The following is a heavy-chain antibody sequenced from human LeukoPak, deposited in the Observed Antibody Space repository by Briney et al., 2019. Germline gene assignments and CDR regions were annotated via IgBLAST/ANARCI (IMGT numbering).Heavy chain of an antibody. CDR3: ARDSSGSLDY. D-gene: IGHD6-19*01. V-gene: IGHV3-7*04. Sequence: GGSLTLSCAASGFTISTYWMSWVRQAPGKGLEWVANINQDGTDNNYLDSVKGRFTISRDNAKNSLYLQMNSLRAGDTAVYHCARDSSGSLDYWGQGTLVTVSS. J-gene: IGHJ4*02. CDR2: INQDGTDN. CDR1: GFTISTYW.